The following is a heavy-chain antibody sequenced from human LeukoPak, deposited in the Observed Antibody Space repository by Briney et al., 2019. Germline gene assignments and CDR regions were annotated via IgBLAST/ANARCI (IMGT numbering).Heavy chain of an antibody. CDR3: ARGGEYFGGQQLPFDY. CDR2: IYTSGST. V-gene: IGHV4-61*02. J-gene: IGHJ4*02. Sequence: PSETLSLTCTVSGGSISSGSYYWSWIRQPAGKGLEWIGRIYTSGSTNYNPSLKSRVTISVDTSKNQFSLKLSSVTAADTAVYYCARGGEYFGGQQLPFDYWGQGTLVTVSS. D-gene: IGHD6-13*01. CDR1: GGSISSGSYY.